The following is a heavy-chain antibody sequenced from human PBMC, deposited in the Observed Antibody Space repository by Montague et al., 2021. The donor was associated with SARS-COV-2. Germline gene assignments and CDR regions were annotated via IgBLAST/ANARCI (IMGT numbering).Heavy chain of an antibody. CDR2: TYFRSKWYN. J-gene: IGHJ4*02. D-gene: IGHD6-13*01. V-gene: IGHV6-1*01. CDR1: GDSVSTNNPT. CDR3: GRVFAPAGTFDF. Sequence: CVISGDSVSTNNPTWNWVRQSPSGDLEWLGRTYFRSKWYNDYAVSVKSRITINPDTSKNQFSLQLKSVTPKDTAIYFCGRVFAPAGTFDFWGQGTLVTVSP.